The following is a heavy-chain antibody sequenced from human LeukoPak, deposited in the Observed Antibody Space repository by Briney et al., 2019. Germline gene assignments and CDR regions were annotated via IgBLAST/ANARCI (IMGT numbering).Heavy chain of an antibody. CDR2: IQYSGST. CDR3: VSPRGFSYGYFDY. J-gene: IGHJ4*02. D-gene: IGHD5-18*01. Sequence: SETLSLTCTVSGDSVSGISFYWSWIRQPPGKGLQYIGYIQYSGSTNYNPSLKSRVTISVDTSKNQFSLKLSSVTAADTAVYYCVSPRGFSYGYFDYWGQGTLVTVSS. CDR1: GDSVSGISFY. V-gene: IGHV4-61*01.